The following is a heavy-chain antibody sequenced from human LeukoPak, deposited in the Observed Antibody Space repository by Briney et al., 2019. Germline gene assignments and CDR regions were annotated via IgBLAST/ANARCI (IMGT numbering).Heavy chain of an antibody. V-gene: IGHV4-61*09. CDR3: ARAQDAVAGEFDY. CDR1: GGSISSGSYY. D-gene: IGHD6-19*01. Sequence: SETLSLTCSVSGGSISSGSYYWSWIRQPAGKGLEWIGHIYTSGSTNYNPSLKSRVTISVDTSKSQFSLKLNSVTAADTAVYYCARAQDAVAGEFDYWGQGTLVTVSS. CDR2: IYTSGST. J-gene: IGHJ4*02.